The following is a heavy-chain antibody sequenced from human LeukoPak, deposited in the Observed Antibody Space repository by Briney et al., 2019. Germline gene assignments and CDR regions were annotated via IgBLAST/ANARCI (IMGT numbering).Heavy chain of an antibody. Sequence: GGSLRLSCTASGFTFSSYWMIWVRQAPGKGLEWVANIHRDGSEKNYVDSVRGRLTISRDNAENSLYLQMDSLRAEDTAVYFCARGWCSPPCYGVGDWGKGTTVTVSS. D-gene: IGHD4/OR15-4a*01. V-gene: IGHV3-7*03. J-gene: IGHJ6*04. CDR2: IHRDGSEK. CDR1: GFTFSSYW. CDR3: ARGWCSPPCYGVGD.